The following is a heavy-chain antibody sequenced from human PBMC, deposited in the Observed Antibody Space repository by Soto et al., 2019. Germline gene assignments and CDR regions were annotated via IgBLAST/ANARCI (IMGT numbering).Heavy chain of an antibody. J-gene: IGHJ4*02. CDR3: AKDVRGYLAYFDY. D-gene: IGHD3-16*02. Sequence: PGGSLRLSCAASGVAFSAYAMNWVRQAPGKGLEWVSTISSSGTSTYYADSVKGRFTISRDSSKNTLYLQMHSLRAEDTAVYYCAKDVRGYLAYFDYWGQGTLVTVSS. V-gene: IGHV3-23*01. CDR1: GVAFSAYA. CDR2: ISSSGTST.